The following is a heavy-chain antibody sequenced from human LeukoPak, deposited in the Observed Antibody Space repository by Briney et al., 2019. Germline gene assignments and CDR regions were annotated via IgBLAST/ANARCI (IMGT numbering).Heavy chain of an antibody. Sequence: GGSLRLSCAASGFIFSTSSRSWVRQTPGKELEWISYIRGSSTTIYYADSVKGRFTISRENEKNSLYRQMNDLRAEDTGVYFCARDARSHCGTDACYGPYFDYWGQGSLVTVSS. D-gene: IGHD2-2*01. CDR1: GFIFSTSS. V-gene: IGHV3-48*01. CDR3: ARDARSHCGTDACYGPYFDY. CDR2: IRGSSTTI. J-gene: IGHJ4*02.